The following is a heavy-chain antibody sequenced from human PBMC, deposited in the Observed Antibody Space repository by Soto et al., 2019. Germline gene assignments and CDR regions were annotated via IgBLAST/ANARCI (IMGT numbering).Heavy chain of an antibody. CDR1: GYTFTSYG. CDR3: ARDWGFLEWLLTPERMDV. CDR2: ISAYNGNT. D-gene: IGHD3-3*01. V-gene: IGHV1-18*01. J-gene: IGHJ6*02. Sequence: ASVKVSCKASGYTFTSYGISWVRQAPGQGHEWMGWISAYNGNTNYAQKLQGRVTMTTDTSTSTAYMELRSLRSDDTAVYYCARDWGFLEWLLTPERMDVWGPGTTVTVSS.